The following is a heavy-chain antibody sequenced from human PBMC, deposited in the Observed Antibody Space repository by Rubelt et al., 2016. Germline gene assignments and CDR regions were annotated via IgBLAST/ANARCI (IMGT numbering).Heavy chain of an antibody. D-gene: IGHD3/OR15-3a*01. J-gene: IGHJ4*02. V-gene: IGHV4-34*02. CDR1: GGSFIGYY. CDR2: INHSGST. Sequence: QAQLLQWGAGLLKPSETLSLTCAVYGGSFIGYYWSWIRQPPGQGLEWIGEINHSGSTNYNPSPTSRVTISIDTSTNKFSLKRSSVTAADTAVYYCARGRGLLDGDYVDYWGQGTLVTVSS. CDR3: ARGRGLLDGDYVDY.